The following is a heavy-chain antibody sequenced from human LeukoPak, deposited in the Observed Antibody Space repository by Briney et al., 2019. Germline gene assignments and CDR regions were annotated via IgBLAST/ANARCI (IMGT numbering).Heavy chain of an antibody. CDR1: GGTLSSYA. Sequence: GASVKVSCKASGGTLSSYAISWVRQAPGQGLEWMGRIIPILGIANYAQKFQGRVTITADKSTSTAYMGLSSLRSEDTAVYYCARDSPYGDYIYYWGQGTLVTVSS. CDR3: ARDSPYGDYIYY. V-gene: IGHV1-69*04. J-gene: IGHJ4*02. CDR2: IIPILGIA. D-gene: IGHD4-17*01.